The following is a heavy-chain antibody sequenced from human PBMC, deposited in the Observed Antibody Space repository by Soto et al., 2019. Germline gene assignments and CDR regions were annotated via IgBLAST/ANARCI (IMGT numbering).Heavy chain of an antibody. J-gene: IGHJ3*02. Sequence: GGSLRLSCAASGFTFSDYSMNWVRQAPGKGLEWVSVISGSGGSTYYADSVKGRFTISRDNSKITLYLQMNSLRAEDTAVYYCAKVVEMATIPSYYDAFDIWGQGTMVTVSS. CDR1: GFTFSDYS. CDR3: AKVVEMATIPSYYDAFDI. CDR2: ISGSGGST. V-gene: IGHV3-23*01. D-gene: IGHD5-12*01.